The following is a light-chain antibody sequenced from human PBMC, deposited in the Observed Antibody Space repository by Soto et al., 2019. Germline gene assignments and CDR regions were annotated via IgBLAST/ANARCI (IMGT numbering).Light chain of an antibody. V-gene: IGKV3-20*01. CDR2: GVS. CDR1: QSVSSSF. J-gene: IGKJ2*01. CDR3: QQYTSLPLT. Sequence: EIVLTQSPGTLSLSPGERAALSCRASQSVSSSFLAWYQQKPGQAPRLLMYGVSTRAPGIPDRFSGSGSGTDFTLTISRREPEDFARYYCQQYTSLPLTFGQGSKLDIK.